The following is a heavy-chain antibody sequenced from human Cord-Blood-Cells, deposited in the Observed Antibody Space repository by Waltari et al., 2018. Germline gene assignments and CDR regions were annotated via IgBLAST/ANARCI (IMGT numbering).Heavy chain of an antibody. J-gene: IGHJ4*02. D-gene: IGHD3-10*01. CDR1: GYSISSGYY. CDR2: IYHSGST. Sequence: QVQLQESGPGLVKPSETLSLTCAASGYSISSGYYWGWTRQPPGKGLEWIGSIYHSGSTYYNPSLKSRVTISVDTSKNQFSLKLSSVTAADTAVYYCARGQSYYGSGSYYYFDYWGQGTLVTVSS. CDR3: ARGQSYYGSGSYYYFDY. V-gene: IGHV4-38-2*01.